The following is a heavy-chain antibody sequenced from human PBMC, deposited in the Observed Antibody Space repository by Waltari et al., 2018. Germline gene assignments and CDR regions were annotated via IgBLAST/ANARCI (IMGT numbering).Heavy chain of an antibody. CDR3: ASHLEDFYYYMDV. CDR1: GFSFNAYT. J-gene: IGHJ6*03. CDR2: IGRSSTYT. Sequence: EVQLVESGGGLVKPGGSLRLSCAASGFSFNAYTMNWVRQTPEKGLGLVSSIGRSSTYTYYADSVKGRFTISRDNAANSLYLEMNALRPEDTAVYYCASHLEDFYYYMDVWGKGTTVTVSS. V-gene: IGHV3-21*06.